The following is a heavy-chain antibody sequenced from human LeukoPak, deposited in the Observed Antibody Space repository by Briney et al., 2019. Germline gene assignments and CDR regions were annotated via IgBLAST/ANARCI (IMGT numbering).Heavy chain of an antibody. CDR2: INPSGVST. V-gene: IGHV1-46*01. D-gene: IGHD6-19*01. CDR3: ARGGSLAVAPHQYSFDC. J-gene: IGHJ4*02. Sequence: ASVKVSCKASGYTFTTYYMHWVRQAPGQGLEWMGIINPSGVSTTYAQNFEGTVTMTRDTSTRPVYRELRSLRSEHTAAYYCARGGSLAVAPHQYSFDCWGQGTLVTVS. CDR1: GYTFTTYY.